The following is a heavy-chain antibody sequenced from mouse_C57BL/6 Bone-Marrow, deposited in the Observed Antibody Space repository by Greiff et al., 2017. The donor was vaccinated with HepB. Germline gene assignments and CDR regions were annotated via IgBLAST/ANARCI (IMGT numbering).Heavy chain of an antibody. Sequence: VQLKQSGAELVRPGASVKLSCTASGFNIKDDYMHWVKQRPEQGLEWIGWIDPENGDTEYASKFQGKATITADTSSNTAYLQLSSLTSEDTAVYYCTTWGTTVVAQPCYAMDYWGQGTSVTVSS. V-gene: IGHV14-4*01. CDR1: GFNIKDDY. D-gene: IGHD1-1*01. CDR2: IDPENGDT. J-gene: IGHJ4*01. CDR3: TTWGTTVVAQPCYAMDY.